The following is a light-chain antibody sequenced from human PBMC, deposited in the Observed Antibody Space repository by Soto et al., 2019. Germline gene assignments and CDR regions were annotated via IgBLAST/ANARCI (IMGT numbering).Light chain of an antibody. CDR1: NSNIGSNP. CDR3: AAWDDSLSGVV. Sequence: QSVLTQPPSASGTPGQRVTIACSGSNSNIGSNPVYWYQQLPGTAPXXXXXXXXXXXXXXXXXXSGSKSGTSASLAISGLXXXXXXXXXCAAWDDSLSGVVFGGGTKVTVL. CDR2: XXX. V-gene: IGLV1-47*01. J-gene: IGLJ2*01.